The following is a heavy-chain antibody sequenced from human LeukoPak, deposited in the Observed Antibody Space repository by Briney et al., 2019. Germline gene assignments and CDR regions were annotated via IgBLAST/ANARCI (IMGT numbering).Heavy chain of an antibody. CDR2: IRKDGSQK. CDR3: TRVSGGYDVSDY. D-gene: IGHD3-3*01. V-gene: IGHV3-7*03. J-gene: IGHJ4*02. CDR1: VFTFSSYW. Sequence: GGSLRLSCAASVFTFSSYWMSWVRQAPGKGLKWVANIRKDGSQKYYVDSVEGRFTISRDNAKNSLYLQMNTLRADDTAVYYCTRVSGGYDVSDYWGQGTLVTVSS.